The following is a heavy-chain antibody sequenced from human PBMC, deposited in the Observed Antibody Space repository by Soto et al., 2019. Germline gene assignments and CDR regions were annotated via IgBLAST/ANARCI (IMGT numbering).Heavy chain of an antibody. D-gene: IGHD4-4*01. Sequence: SETLSLTCTVSGGSINSYYWSWIRQPPGKGLEWIGYIYYSGSTNYNPSLKSRVTISVDTSKNQFSLKLSSVTAADTAVYYCARDLRDYSNFYYYMDVWGKGTTVTVSS. J-gene: IGHJ6*03. CDR1: GGSINSYY. CDR3: ARDLRDYSNFYYYMDV. CDR2: IYYSGST. V-gene: IGHV4-59*01.